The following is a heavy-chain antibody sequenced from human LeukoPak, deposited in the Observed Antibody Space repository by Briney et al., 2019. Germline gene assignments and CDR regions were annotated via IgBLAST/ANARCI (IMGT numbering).Heavy chain of an antibody. D-gene: IGHD5-18*01. CDR1: GDSISSSYY. CDR3: ARVPAAMGYFDY. Sequence: SETLSLTCYVSGDSISSSYYWGWIRQPPGKGLEWIGSIYYSGSTYYNPSLKSRVTISIDTSKNQFSLKLSSVTAADTAVYYCARVPAAMGYFDYWGQGTLVTVSS. J-gene: IGHJ4*02. CDR2: IYYSGST. V-gene: IGHV4-38-2*02.